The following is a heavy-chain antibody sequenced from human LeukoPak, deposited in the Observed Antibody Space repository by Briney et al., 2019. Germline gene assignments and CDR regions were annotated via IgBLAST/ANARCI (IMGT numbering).Heavy chain of an antibody. V-gene: IGHV4-38-2*02. CDR3: ARLRGRNYYGSGSYYNGFDY. J-gene: IGHJ4*02. Sequence: SETLSLTCTVSGYSISSGYYWGWIRQPPGKGLEWIGSIYHSGSTYYNPSLKSRVTISVDTSKNQFSLKLSSVTAADTAVYYCARLRGRNYYGSGSYYNGFDYWGQGTLVTVSS. D-gene: IGHD3-10*01. CDR2: IYHSGST. CDR1: GYSISSGYY.